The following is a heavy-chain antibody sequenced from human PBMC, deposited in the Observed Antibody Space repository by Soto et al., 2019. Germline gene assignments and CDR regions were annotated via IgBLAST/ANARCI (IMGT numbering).Heavy chain of an antibody. CDR3: ARQRHGWAVTGNDDAFDV. J-gene: IGHJ3*01. Sequence: QLQLQESGPGLVKPSETLSLTCTVSGGSIISSTYYWGWIRQPPGKGLEWIGSFYHSGSTFYNPSLKSRLTISGDTSKKQLSLKLSSVTAADTAVYCCARQRHGWAVTGNDDAFDVWGQGTMVTVSS. CDR2: FYHSGST. V-gene: IGHV4-39*01. D-gene: IGHD6-19*01. CDR1: GGSIISSTYY.